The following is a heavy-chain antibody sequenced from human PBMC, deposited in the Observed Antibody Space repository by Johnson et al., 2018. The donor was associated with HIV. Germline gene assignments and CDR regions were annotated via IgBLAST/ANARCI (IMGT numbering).Heavy chain of an antibody. CDR2: IKQDGSEK. D-gene: IGHD4-17*01. J-gene: IGHJ3*02. CDR1: GFTFSSYA. V-gene: IGHV3-7*01. CDR3: ARDLWVTKDAFDI. Sequence: VQLVESGGGLVQPGGSLRLSSASGFTFSSYAMHWVRQAPGKGLEWVANIKQDGSEKYYVDSVKGRFTISRDNAKNSLYLQMNSLRAEDTAVYYCARDLWVTKDAFDIWGQGTMVTVSS.